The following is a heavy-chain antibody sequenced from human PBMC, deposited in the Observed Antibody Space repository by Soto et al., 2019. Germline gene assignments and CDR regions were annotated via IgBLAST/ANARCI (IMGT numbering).Heavy chain of an antibody. V-gene: IGHV4-59*01. J-gene: IGHJ4*02. CDR3: ARAKREYSGYDLIGLDY. Sequence: SETLSLTCTVSGGSISSYHWSWIRQPPGKGLEWIGYIYYSGSTNYNPSLKSRVTISVDTSKNQFSLKLSSVTAADTAVYYCARAKREYSGYDLIGLDYWGQGTLVTVSS. D-gene: IGHD5-12*01. CDR2: IYYSGST. CDR1: GGSISSYH.